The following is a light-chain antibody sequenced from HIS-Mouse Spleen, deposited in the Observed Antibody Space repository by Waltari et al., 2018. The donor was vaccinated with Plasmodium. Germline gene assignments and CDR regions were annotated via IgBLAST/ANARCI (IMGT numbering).Light chain of an antibody. V-gene: IGLV3-25*03. J-gene: IGLJ2*01. CDR3: QSADSSGTYVV. CDR1: AFPKQY. Sequence: SYELTQPPPVSVSPGQTARTPCSGAAFPKQYDYWYQQKPGQAPVLVIYKDSERPSGIPERFSGSSSGTTVTLTISGVQAEDEADYYCQSADSSGTYVVFGGGTKLTVL. CDR2: KDS.